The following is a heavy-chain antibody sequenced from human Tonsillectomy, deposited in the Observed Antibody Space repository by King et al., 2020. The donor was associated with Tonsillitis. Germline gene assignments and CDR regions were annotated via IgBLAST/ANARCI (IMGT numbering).Heavy chain of an antibody. CDR1: GFTFSSYS. CDR2: ISSSSSTI. J-gene: IGHJ3*02. D-gene: IGHD3-16*01. Sequence: VQLVESGGGLVQPGGSLRLSCAASGFTFSSYSMNWVRKAPGKGLEGVSYISSSSSTIYYADSVKGRFTISRDNAKNSLYLQMNSLRAEDTDLYYCARDRGCDAFDIWGQGTMVTVSS. CDR3: ARDRGCDAFDI. V-gene: IGHV3-48*04.